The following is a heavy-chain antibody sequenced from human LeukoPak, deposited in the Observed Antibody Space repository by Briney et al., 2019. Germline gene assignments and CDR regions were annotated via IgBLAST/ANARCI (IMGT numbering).Heavy chain of an antibody. D-gene: IGHD3-10*01. Sequence: GGSLRLSCEASGFSFCTYGMHWVRQAPGKGLEGVALIWFDGSNKQYADCVKGRFTISRDNSKNTMYLQMDSLRAENTAVYYCARVVSYYGSSYRLLDLWGRGTLVTVSS. V-gene: IGHV3-33*01. CDR2: IWFDGSNK. CDR3: ARVVSYYGSSYRLLDL. J-gene: IGHJ2*01. CDR1: GFSFCTYG.